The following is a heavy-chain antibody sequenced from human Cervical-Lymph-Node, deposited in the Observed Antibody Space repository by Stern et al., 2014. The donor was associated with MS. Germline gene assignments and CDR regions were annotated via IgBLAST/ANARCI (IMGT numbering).Heavy chain of an antibody. CDR2: FDPEDGET. CDR1: GYTLTELS. D-gene: IGHD3-3*01. CDR3: ATDRDDFRSGYSAPTKGYGLDA. Sequence: AQLLQSGAEVKKPGASVKVSCKVSGYTLTELSMHWVRQAPGKGLEWMGGFDPEDGETIYAQKFQGRVTMTEDTSTDTAYMELSSLRSEDTAVYYCATDRDDFRSGYSAPTKGYGLDAWGQGTTVTVTS. J-gene: IGHJ6*02. V-gene: IGHV1-24*01.